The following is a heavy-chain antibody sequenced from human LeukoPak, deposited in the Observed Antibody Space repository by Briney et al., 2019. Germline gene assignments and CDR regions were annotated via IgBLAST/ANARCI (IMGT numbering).Heavy chain of an antibody. J-gene: IGHJ3*02. CDR2: INHSGST. Sequence: PSETLSLTCAVYGGSFSGYYWSWIRQPPGKGLEWIGEINHSGSTNYNPSLKSRVTISVDTSKNQFSLKLTSVTAADTAIYYCARVGGMTTINNAAFDIWGQGTMVTVSS. CDR3: ARVGGMTTINNAAFDI. V-gene: IGHV4-34*01. D-gene: IGHD4-4*01. CDR1: GGSFSGYY.